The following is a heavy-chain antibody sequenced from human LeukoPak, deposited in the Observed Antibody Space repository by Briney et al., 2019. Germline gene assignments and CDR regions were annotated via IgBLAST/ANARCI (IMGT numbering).Heavy chain of an antibody. CDR2: ISSDGTST. CDR3: AGGYRYFHH. D-gene: IGHD1-1*01. J-gene: IGHJ1*01. CDR1: GFTFSSYW. V-gene: IGHV3-74*01. Sequence: GGSLRLSCSASGFTFSSYWMHWVRQAPGKGLVWVSRISSDGTSTSYADSVKGRFTISRDNAKNTLYLQMNSLRAEDTAVYYCAGGYRYFHHWGQGTLVTVSS.